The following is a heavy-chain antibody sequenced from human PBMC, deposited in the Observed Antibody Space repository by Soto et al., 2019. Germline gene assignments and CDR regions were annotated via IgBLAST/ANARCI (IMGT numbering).Heavy chain of an antibody. D-gene: IGHD5-18*01. CDR3: AAGPANTAMATNNYYYGVDV. Sequence: ASVKVSCKASGYTFTIYGISWVRQAPGQGLGWMGWISAYNGNTNYAQKLQGRVTMTTDTSTSTAYMELSSLRSEDTAVYYCAAGPANTAMATNNYYYGVDVWGQGTTVTVSS. CDR1: GYTFTIYG. J-gene: IGHJ6*02. V-gene: IGHV1-18*01. CDR2: ISAYNGNT.